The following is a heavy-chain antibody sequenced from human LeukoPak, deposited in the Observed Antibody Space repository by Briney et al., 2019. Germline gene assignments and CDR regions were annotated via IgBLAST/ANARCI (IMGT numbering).Heavy chain of an antibody. J-gene: IGHJ5*02. Sequence: GGSLRLSCTASGFTFSSYGMHWVRQAPGKGLEWVAVISYDGSNKYYADSVKGRFTISRDNSKNTLYLQMNSLRAEDTAVYYCAREFYYDSSGHPPIDPWGQGTLVTVSS. V-gene: IGHV3-30*03. D-gene: IGHD3-22*01. CDR1: GFTFSSYG. CDR2: ISYDGSNK. CDR3: AREFYYDSSGHPPIDP.